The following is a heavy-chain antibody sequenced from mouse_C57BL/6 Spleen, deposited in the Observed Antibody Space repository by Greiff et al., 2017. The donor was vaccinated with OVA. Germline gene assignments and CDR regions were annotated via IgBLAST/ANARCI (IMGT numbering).Heavy chain of an antibody. CDR1: GYSITSGYY. V-gene: IGHV3-6*01. CDR3: ARESSSGAFAY. J-gene: IGHJ3*01. D-gene: IGHD3-2*02. Sequence: EVKLQESGPGLVKPSQSLSLTCSVTGYSITSGYYWNWIRQFPGNKLEWMGYISYDGSNNYNPSLKNRISITRDTSKNQFFLKLNSVTTEDTATYYCARESSSGAFAYWGQGTLVTVSA. CDR2: ISYDGSN.